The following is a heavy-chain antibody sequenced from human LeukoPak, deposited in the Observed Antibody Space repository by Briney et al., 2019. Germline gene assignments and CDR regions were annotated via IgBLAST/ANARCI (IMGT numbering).Heavy chain of an antibody. V-gene: IGHV3-30*02. Sequence: GGSLRLSCAASGFTFSRYGMHWVRQAPGKGLEWVAFIRYDGGSQCCADSVKGRFTISRGNSKNTLYLQINSLRTEDTAVYYCAKDRPEYSSSWWGIFDYWGQGTLVTVSS. D-gene: IGHD6-13*01. CDR2: IRYDGGSQ. CDR1: GFTFSRYG. J-gene: IGHJ4*02. CDR3: AKDRPEYSSSWWGIFDY.